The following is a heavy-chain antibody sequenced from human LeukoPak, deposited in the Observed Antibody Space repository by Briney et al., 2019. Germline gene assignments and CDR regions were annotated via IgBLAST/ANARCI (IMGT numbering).Heavy chain of an antibody. D-gene: IGHD6-6*01. J-gene: IGHJ6*04. Sequence: SQTLSLTCIVSGGSISSGSYYWSWIRQPAGKGLEWIGRIYTSGSTNYNPSLKSRVTISVDTSKNQSSLKLSSVTAADTAVYYCARETPIAARLLDVWGKGTTVTVSS. V-gene: IGHV4-61*02. CDR1: GGSISSGSYY. CDR3: ARETPIAARLLDV. CDR2: IYTSGST.